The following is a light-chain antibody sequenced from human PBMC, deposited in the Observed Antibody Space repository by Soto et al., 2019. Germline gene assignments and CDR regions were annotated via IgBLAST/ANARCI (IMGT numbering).Light chain of an antibody. CDR1: SSDVGSYNR. J-gene: IGLJ1*01. CDR2: EVS. Sequence: QPALTQPPSVSGSAGQSVTISCTGTSSDVGSYNRVSWYQQPPGTAPKLMIYEVSNRPSGVPDRFSGSKSGNTASLTISGLQAEDEADYYCSSYTSXSTYVFGTGXKVTAL. CDR3: SSYTSXSTYV. V-gene: IGLV2-18*02.